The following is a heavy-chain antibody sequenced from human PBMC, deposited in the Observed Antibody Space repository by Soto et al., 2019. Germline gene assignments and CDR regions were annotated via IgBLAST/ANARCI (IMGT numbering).Heavy chain of an antibody. D-gene: IGHD6-19*01. CDR2: IWYDGSNK. CDR3: ARESAVDGSDAFDI. CDR1: GFIFDNYG. V-gene: IGHV3-33*01. J-gene: IGHJ3*02. Sequence: QVQLVESGGGVVQPGRSLRLSCAASGFIFDNYGMHWVRQAPGKGLEWVAVIWYDGSNKHYVDSVKGRFTISRDNAKNTLYLQMNTLRAEDTAVYYCARESAVDGSDAFDIWGQGTTVTVS.